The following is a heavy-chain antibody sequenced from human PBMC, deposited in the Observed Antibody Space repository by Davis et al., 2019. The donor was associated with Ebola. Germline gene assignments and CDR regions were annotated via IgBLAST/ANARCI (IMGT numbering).Heavy chain of an antibody. Sequence: GESLKISCAASGFTFSSYWMSWVRQAPGKGLEWVSAISGSGGSTYYADSVKGRFTISRDNSKNTLYLQMNSLRAEDTAVYYCAKIIMGATVVDYWGQGTLVTVSS. J-gene: IGHJ4*02. V-gene: IGHV3-23*01. D-gene: IGHD1-26*01. CDR2: ISGSGGST. CDR3: AKIIMGATVVDY. CDR1: GFTFSSYW.